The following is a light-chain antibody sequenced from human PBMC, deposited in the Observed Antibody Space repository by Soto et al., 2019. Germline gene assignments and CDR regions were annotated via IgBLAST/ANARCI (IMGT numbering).Light chain of an antibody. V-gene: IGLV7-46*01. J-gene: IGLJ2*01. CDR3: SLSFGGTVV. CDR2: DAT. Sequence: QAVVTQEPSMTVSPGGTVTLTCGSSTGGVTSGHWPYWFQQKAGQAPRILIYDATNKHSWTPARFSGSLLGGKAALTLSGAQPEDEAEYYCSLSFGGTVVFGGGTKLTVL. CDR1: TGGVTSGHW.